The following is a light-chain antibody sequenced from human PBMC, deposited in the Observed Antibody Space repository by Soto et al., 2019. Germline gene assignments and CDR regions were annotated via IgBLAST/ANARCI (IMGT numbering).Light chain of an antibody. CDR3: PQRDKWPIT. CDR1: QSVSTY. CDR2: DAF. J-gene: IGKJ5*01. Sequence: EIVLTQSPATMTLSPGERATLSCRASQSVSTYLAWYQQKPGQPPRLLIYDAFNRATGVPARFRGSGSGTDFTLTISGLEPEDFSVYYCPQRDKWPITFSQGTLLENK. V-gene: IGKV3-11*01.